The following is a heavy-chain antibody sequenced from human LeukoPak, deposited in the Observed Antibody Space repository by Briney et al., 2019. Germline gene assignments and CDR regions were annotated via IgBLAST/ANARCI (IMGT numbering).Heavy chain of an antibody. CDR1: GYTFTSYV. D-gene: IGHD2-2*02. CDR2: ISAYNGNT. V-gene: IGHV1-18*01. J-gene: IGHJ4*02. CDR3: ARDAHRYCSSTSCYMGY. Sequence: ASVKVSCKASGYTFTSYVISWVRQAPGQGLEWMGWISAYNGNTNYAQKLQGRVTMTTDTSTSTAYMELRSLRSDDTAVYYCARDAHRYCSSTSCYMGYWGQGTLVTVSS.